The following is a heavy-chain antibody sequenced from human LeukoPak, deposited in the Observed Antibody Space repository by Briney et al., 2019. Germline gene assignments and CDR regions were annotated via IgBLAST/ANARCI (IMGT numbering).Heavy chain of an antibody. CDR1: GYSISSGYY. V-gene: IGHV4-38-2*02. D-gene: IGHD4-17*01. CDR2: IYHSGST. J-gene: IGHJ4*02. Sequence: PSETLSLTCAVSGYSISSGYYWGWIRQPPGKGLEWIGSIYHSGSTYYNPSLKSRVTISVDTSKNQFSLKLSSVTAADTAVYYCARDWDYGDYHADYWGQGTLVTVSS. CDR3: ARDWDYGDYHADY.